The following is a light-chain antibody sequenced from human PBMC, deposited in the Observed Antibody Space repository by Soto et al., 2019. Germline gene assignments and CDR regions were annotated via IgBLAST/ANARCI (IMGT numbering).Light chain of an antibody. V-gene: IGKV1-17*03. CDR1: QDISNF. CDR3: LQHKSYPRT. Sequence: DIQMTQSPSTLSASVGDRVTITCRASQDISNFLVWFQQRPGKVPKRLMYSANRLESGVPSRFSGSGSGTEFTLTISSLQPEDFATYYCLQHKSYPRTFGQGTKVHIK. CDR2: SAN. J-gene: IGKJ1*01.